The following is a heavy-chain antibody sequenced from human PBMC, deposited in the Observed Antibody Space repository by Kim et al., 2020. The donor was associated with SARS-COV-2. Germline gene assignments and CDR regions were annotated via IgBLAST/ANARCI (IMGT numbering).Heavy chain of an antibody. CDR2: IFAGGST. CDR1: GFTVSNSD. J-gene: IGHJ4*02. Sequence: GGSLRLSCAASGFTVSNSDMSWVRQSPGKGLEWVSVIFAGGSTHYADSVKGRFTISRDNSRNTLYLQMNSLRGEDTAVYCCAGPAGYFDYWGQGTLVTVSS. V-gene: IGHV3-66*01. CDR3: AGPAGYFDY.